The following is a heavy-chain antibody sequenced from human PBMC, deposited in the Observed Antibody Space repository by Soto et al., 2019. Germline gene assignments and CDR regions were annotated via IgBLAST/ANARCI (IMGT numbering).Heavy chain of an antibody. D-gene: IGHD1-1*01. CDR2: ISGSGGNT. Sequence: EEQLLGSGGGLVQPRGSLRVSCAASGFIFRNFAMSWLRQAPGNGLEWVSDISGSGGNTYYADSVKARFTISRDNSKNMVYLQMNTLRAADTAIYYCANDWGPDWNDEDFHHWGQGTLVTVSS. J-gene: IGHJ1*01. CDR3: ANDWGPDWNDEDFHH. CDR1: GFIFRNFA. V-gene: IGHV3-23*01.